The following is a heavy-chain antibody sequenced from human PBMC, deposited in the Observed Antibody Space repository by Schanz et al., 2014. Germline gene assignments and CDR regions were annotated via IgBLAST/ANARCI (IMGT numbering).Heavy chain of an antibody. J-gene: IGHJ5*01. CDR1: EFTFSTDA. D-gene: IGHD2-15*01. CDR3: AKTPREYCNYDNCPNWFDS. V-gene: IGHV3-23*01. CDR2: ISASGGDT. Sequence: DVHLLESGGGLVQPGGSLRLSCAASEFTFSTDAMSWVRQAPGKGLEWLSVISASGGDTYYADSVKGRFTISRDNSKNTLYLQMNSLRAEDTAVYYCAKTPREYCNYDNCPNWFDSWGQGTLVNASS.